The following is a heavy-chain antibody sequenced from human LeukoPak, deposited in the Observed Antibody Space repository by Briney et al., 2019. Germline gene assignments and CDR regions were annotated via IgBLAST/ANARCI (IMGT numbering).Heavy chain of an antibody. CDR3: ATAQPDCSSTSCYSIGYYYHGMDV. CDR2: FDPEDGET. Sequence: ASVKVSCKVSGYTLTELSMHWVRQAPGKGLEWMGGFDPEDGETIYAQKFQGRVTMTEDTSTDTAYMELSSLRSEDTAVYYCATAQPDCSSTSCYSIGYYYHGMDVWGQGTTVTVSS. V-gene: IGHV1-24*01. D-gene: IGHD2-2*02. J-gene: IGHJ6*02. CDR1: GYTLTELS.